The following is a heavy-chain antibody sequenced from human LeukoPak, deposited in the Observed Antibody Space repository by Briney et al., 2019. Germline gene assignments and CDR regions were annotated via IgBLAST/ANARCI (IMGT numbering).Heavy chain of an antibody. V-gene: IGHV4-59*12. Sequence: SETLSLTCTVSGGSISSYYWSWIRQPPGKGLEWIGYIYYSGSTNYNPSLKSRVTISVKTSKNQFSLKLSSVTAADTAVYYCARLMIVGPHYFDYWGQGTLVTVSS. CDR1: GGSISSYY. CDR3: ARLMIVGPHYFDY. J-gene: IGHJ4*02. CDR2: IYYSGST. D-gene: IGHD3-22*01.